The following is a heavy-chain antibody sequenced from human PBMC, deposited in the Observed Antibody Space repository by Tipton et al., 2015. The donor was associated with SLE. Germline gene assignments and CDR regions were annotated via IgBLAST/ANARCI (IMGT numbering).Heavy chain of an antibody. D-gene: IGHD5-12*01. Sequence: TLSLTCAVYGGSFSGYYWSWIRQPPGKGLEWIGEINHSGSTNYNPSLKSRVTISVDTSKNQFSLKLSSVTAADTAVYYCATSRVATTFYFDYWGQGTLVTVSS. J-gene: IGHJ4*02. CDR1: GGSFSGYY. CDR3: ATSRVATTFYFDY. CDR2: INHSGST. V-gene: IGHV4-34*01.